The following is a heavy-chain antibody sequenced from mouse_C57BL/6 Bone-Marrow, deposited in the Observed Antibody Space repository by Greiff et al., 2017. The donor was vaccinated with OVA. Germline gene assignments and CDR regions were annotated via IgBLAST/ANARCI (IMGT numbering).Heavy chain of an antibody. J-gene: IGHJ2*01. CDR1: GFTFSSYA. V-gene: IGHV5-4*01. CDR2: ISDGGSYT. Sequence: EVMLLESGGGLVKPGGSLKLSCAASGFTFSSYAMSWVRQTPEKRLEWVATISDGGSYTYYPDNVKGRFTISRDNAKNNLYLQMSHLKSEDTAMYYCARESWDVYFDYWGQGTTLTVSS. D-gene: IGHD4-1*01. CDR3: ARESWDVYFDY.